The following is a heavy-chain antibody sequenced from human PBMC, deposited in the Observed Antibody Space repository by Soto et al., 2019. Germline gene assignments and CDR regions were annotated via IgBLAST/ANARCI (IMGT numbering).Heavy chain of an antibody. V-gene: IGHV3-48*03. J-gene: IGHJ4*02. CDR1: GFTFSSYE. CDR3: ARDGLFAAAAGINFDY. D-gene: IGHD6-13*01. Sequence: EVQLVESGGGLVQPGGSLRLSCAASGFTFSSYEMNWVRQAPGKGLEWVSYISSSGSTIYYADSVKGRFTISRDNAKNSLYLQMNSLRAEDTAVYYCARDGLFAAAAGINFDYWGQGTLVTVSS. CDR2: ISSSGSTI.